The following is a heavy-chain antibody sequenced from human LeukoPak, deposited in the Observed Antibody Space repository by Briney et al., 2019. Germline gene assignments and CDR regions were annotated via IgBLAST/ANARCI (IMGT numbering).Heavy chain of an antibody. CDR3: ARSADLINWFDP. D-gene: IGHD2-2*01. Sequence: PSETLSLTCTVSGYSISSGYYWGWIRQPPGKGLEWIGSIYHSGSTYYNPSLKSRVTISVDTSKNQFSLKLSSVTAADTAVYYCARSADLINWFDPWGQGTLVTVSS. V-gene: IGHV4-38-2*02. J-gene: IGHJ5*02. CDR2: IYHSGST. CDR1: GYSISSGYY.